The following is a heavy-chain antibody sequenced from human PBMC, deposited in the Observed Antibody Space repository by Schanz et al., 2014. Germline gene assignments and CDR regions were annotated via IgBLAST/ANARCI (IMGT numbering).Heavy chain of an antibody. CDR1: GDSITGVSRY. CDR3: ARHRDEMATVSSPFDY. J-gene: IGHJ4*02. Sequence: QVQLQESGPGLVKPSETLSLTCSVSGDSITGVSRYWGWIRQPPGKGLEWIASDCISATDYVNESPKSRVPIPIDRRKHQFSLKVPSVTAADTAVYFCARHRDEMATVSSPFDYWGQGILVTVSS. V-gene: IGHV4-39*01. D-gene: IGHD2-15*01. CDR2: DCISATD.